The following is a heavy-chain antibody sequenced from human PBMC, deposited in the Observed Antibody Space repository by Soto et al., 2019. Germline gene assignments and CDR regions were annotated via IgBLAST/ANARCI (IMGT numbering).Heavy chain of an antibody. CDR3: ARSVHEWYYDSSGYTSHYFDY. CDR1: GFTFSDYY. Sequence: GGSLRLSCAASGFTFSDYYMSWIRQAPGKGLEWVSYISSSGSTIYYADSVKGRFTISRDNAKNSLYLQMNSLRAEDTAVYYCARSVHEWYYDSSGYTSHYFDYWGQGTLVTVS. V-gene: IGHV3-11*01. CDR2: ISSSGSTI. J-gene: IGHJ4*02. D-gene: IGHD3-22*01.